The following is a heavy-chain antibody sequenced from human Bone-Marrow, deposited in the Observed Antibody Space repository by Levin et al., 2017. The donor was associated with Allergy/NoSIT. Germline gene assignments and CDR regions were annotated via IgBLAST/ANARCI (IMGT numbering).Heavy chain of an antibody. CDR3: ARIAPYASAFSVFDY. Sequence: RTSGPTLVKPTQTLTLTCTLSGFSLSTNGMCVSWLRQPPGKALEWLARIDWDGDKYYNTSLKTRLTISKDTSKNKVVLKMTNMDPDDTATYFCARIAPYASAFSVFDYWGQGTPVAVSS. CDR2: IDWDGDK. CDR1: GFSLSTNGMC. D-gene: IGHD2-2*01. J-gene: IGHJ4*02. V-gene: IGHV2-70*11.